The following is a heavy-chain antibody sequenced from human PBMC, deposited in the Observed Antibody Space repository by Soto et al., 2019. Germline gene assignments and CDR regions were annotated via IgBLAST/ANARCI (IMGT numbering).Heavy chain of an antibody. Sequence: EVQLLESGGGLGQPGGCLRLCCAASGFTFSSYGMSWVRQAPGKGLEWVSAISGSGGSTYYADSVKGRFTISRDNPKNTLYVQMNSLRAEDTAVYYCFPEWLASVDYWGQGTLVTVSS. V-gene: IGHV3-23*01. D-gene: IGHD6-19*01. J-gene: IGHJ4*02. CDR3: FPEWLASVDY. CDR1: GFTFSSYG. CDR2: ISGSGGST.